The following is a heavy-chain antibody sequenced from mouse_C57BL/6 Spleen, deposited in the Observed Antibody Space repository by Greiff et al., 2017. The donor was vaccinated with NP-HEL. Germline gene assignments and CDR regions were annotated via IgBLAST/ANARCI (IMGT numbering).Heavy chain of an antibody. CDR2: IDPETGGT. CDR3: TRCYGSRTGFAY. J-gene: IGHJ3*01. Sequence: QVQLKQSGAELVRPGASVTLSCKASGYTFTDYEMHWVKQTPVHGLEWIGAIDPETGGTAYNQKFKGKAILTADKSSSTAYMELRSLTSEDSAVYYCTRCYGSRTGFAYWGQGTLVTVSA. V-gene: IGHV1-15*01. D-gene: IGHD1-1*01. CDR1: GYTFTDYE.